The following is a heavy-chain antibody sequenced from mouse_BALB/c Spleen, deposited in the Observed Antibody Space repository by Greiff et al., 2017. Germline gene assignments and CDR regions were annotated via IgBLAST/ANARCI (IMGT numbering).Heavy chain of an antibody. Sequence: EVQLQQSGAELVRPGALVKLSCKASGFNIKDYYMHWVKQRPEQGLEWIGWIDPENGNTIYDPKFQGKASITADTSSNTAYLQLSSLTSEDTAVYYCARYPYYRYDVGFDYWGQGTTLTVSS. CDR2: IDPENGNT. V-gene: IGHV14-1*02. CDR1: GFNIKDYY. CDR3: ARYPYYRYDVGFDY. D-gene: IGHD2-14*01. J-gene: IGHJ2*01.